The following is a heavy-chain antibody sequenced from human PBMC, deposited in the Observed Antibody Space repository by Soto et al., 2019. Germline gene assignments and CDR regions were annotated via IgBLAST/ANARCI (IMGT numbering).Heavy chain of an antibody. J-gene: IGHJ4*02. Sequence: VGSLRLSCAASGFTVSSSYMNWVRQAPGKGLEWVSIIYSGGSTYYADSVKGRFTISRDNSKNTLYLQMNSLRAEDTAVYYCARDYDILTGYYSDLGYWGQGTLLTVS. CDR3: ARDYDILTGYYSDLGY. D-gene: IGHD3-9*01. V-gene: IGHV3-66*01. CDR1: GFTVSSSY. CDR2: IYSGGST.